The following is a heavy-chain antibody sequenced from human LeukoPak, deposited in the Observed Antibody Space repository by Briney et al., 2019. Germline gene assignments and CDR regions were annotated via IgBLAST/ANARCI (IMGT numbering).Heavy chain of an antibody. J-gene: IGHJ3*02. Sequence: PGGSLRLSCAASGFTFSSYSMNWVRQAPGKGLEWVSSISSSSSYIYYADSVKGRFTISRDNSGNTVYLHMTSLRPEDTAVYFCAREGHTSGFCGSFDIWGQGTTVTISS. CDR1: GFTFSSYS. V-gene: IGHV3-21*01. D-gene: IGHD5-12*01. CDR2: ISSSSSYI. CDR3: AREGHTSGFCGSFDI.